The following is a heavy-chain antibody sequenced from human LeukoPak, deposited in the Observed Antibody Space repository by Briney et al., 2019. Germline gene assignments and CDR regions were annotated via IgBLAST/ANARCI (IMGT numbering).Heavy chain of an antibody. CDR2: INPNSGGT. Sequence: ASVKVSCKASGYTFTGYYMHWVRQATGQGLEWMGWINPNSGGTNYAQKFQGRVTMTRDTSISTAYMELSRLRSDDTAVYYCARDGGVGATFDYWGQGTLVTVSS. J-gene: IGHJ4*02. CDR1: GYTFTGYY. CDR3: ARDGGVGATFDY. V-gene: IGHV1-2*02. D-gene: IGHD1-26*01.